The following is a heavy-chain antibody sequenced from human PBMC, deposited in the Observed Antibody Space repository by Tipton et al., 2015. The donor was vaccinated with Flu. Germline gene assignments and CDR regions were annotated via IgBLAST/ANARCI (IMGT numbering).Heavy chain of an antibody. CDR2: INPSGGST. V-gene: IGHV1-46*01. D-gene: IGHD2-8*01. CDR1: GYTFTSYY. Sequence: QSGAEVKKPGASVKVSCKASGYTFTSYYMHWVRQAPGQGLEWMGIINPSGGSTSYAQKFQGRVTMTRDTSTSTVYMELSGLRSEDTAVYYCARRWPNEGAAFEIWGQGTMVTVSS. J-gene: IGHJ3*02. CDR3: ARRWPNEGAAFEI.